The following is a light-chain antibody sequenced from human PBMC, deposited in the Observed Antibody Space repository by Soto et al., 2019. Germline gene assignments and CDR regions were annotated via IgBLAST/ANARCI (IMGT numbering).Light chain of an antibody. CDR3: QQYSSTFWT. J-gene: IGKJ1*01. CDR2: GAS. Sequence: EIVLTQSPGTLSLSPGERTTLYCRASQSISSSYLAWYQQKPGQAPRLLVYGASSRATGIPDRFSGSGPGTDFTLTISRLEPEDFALYYCQQYSSTFWTLGQGTKV. CDR1: QSISSSY. V-gene: IGKV3-20*01.